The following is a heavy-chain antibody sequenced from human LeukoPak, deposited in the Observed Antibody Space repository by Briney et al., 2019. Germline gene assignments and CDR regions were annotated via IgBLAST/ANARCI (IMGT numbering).Heavy chain of an antibody. Sequence: GGSLRLSCAASGFTFSSYEMNWVRQAPGKGLEWVSYISSSGSTIYYADSVKGRFTISRDNAKNSLYLQMNTLRAEDTAIYYCARDHVWAFDIWGQGIMVTVSS. CDR2: ISSSGSTI. CDR3: ARDHVWAFDI. CDR1: GFTFSSYE. V-gene: IGHV3-48*03. D-gene: IGHD3-16*01. J-gene: IGHJ3*02.